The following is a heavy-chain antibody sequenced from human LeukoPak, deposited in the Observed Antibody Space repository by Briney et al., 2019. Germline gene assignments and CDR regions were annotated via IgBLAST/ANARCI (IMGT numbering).Heavy chain of an antibody. J-gene: IGHJ4*02. CDR2: ISSGGSYI. Sequence: GGSLRLSCAGSGFTFSSYSMKWVRQAPGKELEWVLSISSGGSYIYYADSVKGRFTISRDNAKNSLYLQMNSLRAEDTAVYYCARDRVLLWFGESSDYYFVYWGQSTLVTVSS. V-gene: IGHV3-21*01. D-gene: IGHD3-10*01. CDR3: ARDRVLLWFGESSDYYFVY. CDR1: GFTFSSYS.